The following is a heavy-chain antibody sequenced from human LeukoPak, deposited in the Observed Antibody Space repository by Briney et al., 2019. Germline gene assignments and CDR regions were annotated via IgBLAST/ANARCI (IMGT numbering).Heavy chain of an antibody. D-gene: IGHD4-17*01. CDR3: ARVYGDYGFDY. CDR1: GYTFTGYY. Sequence: SVKVSCKASGYTFTGYYMHWVRQAPGQGLEWMGRIIPIFGTANYAQKFQGRVTITTDESTSTAYMELSSLRSEDTAVYYCARVYGDYGFDYWGQGTLVTVSS. J-gene: IGHJ4*02. V-gene: IGHV1-69*05. CDR2: IIPIFGTA.